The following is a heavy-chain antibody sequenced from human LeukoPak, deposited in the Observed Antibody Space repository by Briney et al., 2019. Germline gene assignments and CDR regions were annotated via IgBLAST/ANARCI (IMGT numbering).Heavy chain of an antibody. J-gene: IGHJ4*02. Sequence: PSETLSLTCAVSGYSISSGYYCGWIRQPPGKGLEGIGSIYHSGSTYYNSSLKSRVTISVDTSKNQFSLKLSSVTAADTAVYYCARQMGTSLDYWGQGTLVTVSS. CDR3: ARQMGTSLDY. D-gene: IGHD5-24*01. V-gene: IGHV4-38-2*01. CDR1: GYSISSGYY. CDR2: IYHSGST.